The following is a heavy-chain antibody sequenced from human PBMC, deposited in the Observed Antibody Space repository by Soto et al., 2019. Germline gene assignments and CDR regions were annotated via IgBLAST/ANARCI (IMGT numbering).Heavy chain of an antibody. CDR2: ISSSGSFK. D-gene: IGHD1-26*01. CDR1: GFAFNSNS. CDR3: ARDPPHVGTSSWDADS. Sequence: EVRLVASGGGLVKPGGSLRLSCAASGFAFNSNSMNWVRQVPGKGLQWLSSISSSGSFKSYGDSIQGRFTISRDNAKNSLYLQMNNLRGDDTGYYFCARDPPHVGTSSWDADSWGQGTLVTVSS. J-gene: IGHJ4*02. V-gene: IGHV3-21*06.